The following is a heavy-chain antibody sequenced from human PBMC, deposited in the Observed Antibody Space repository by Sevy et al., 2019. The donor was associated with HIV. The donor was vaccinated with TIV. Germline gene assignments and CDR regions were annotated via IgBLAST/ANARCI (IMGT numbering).Heavy chain of an antibody. D-gene: IGHD6-6*01. J-gene: IGHJ4*02. Sequence: GGSLRLSCPASGFTFSSYAMSWVRQAPGKGLEWVSAISGSGGSTYYADSVKGRFTISRDNSKNTLYLQMNSLRAEDTAVYYCAKHSRSTIAARPGFDYWGQGTLVTVSS. CDR1: GFTFSSYA. CDR3: AKHSRSTIAARPGFDY. CDR2: ISGSGGST. V-gene: IGHV3-23*01.